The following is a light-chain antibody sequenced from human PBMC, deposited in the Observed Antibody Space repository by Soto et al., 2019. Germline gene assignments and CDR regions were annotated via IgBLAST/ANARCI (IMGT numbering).Light chain of an antibody. CDR3: CSFADGFTYV. J-gene: IGLJ1*01. CDR2: EGS. CDR1: RSDIGSYNS. V-gene: IGLV2-23*01. Sequence: QSALTQPASVSGSPGQSITISCTGTRSDIGSYNSIAWYQQHPGKAPRVMIYEGSKRPSGVSNRFSGSKSGNTASLTISGLQAEDEADYYCCSFADGFTYVFGTGTKVTVL.